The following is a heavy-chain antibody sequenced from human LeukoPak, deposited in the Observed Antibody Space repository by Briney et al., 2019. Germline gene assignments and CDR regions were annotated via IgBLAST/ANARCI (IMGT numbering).Heavy chain of an antibody. V-gene: IGHV1-69*13. J-gene: IGHJ6*02. CDR3: ARATIRAAQLWSGYYSANYYYGMDV. CDR1: GGTFSSYA. CDR2: IIPIFGTA. Sequence: ASVKVSCKASGGTFSSYAISWVRQAPGQGLEWMGGIIPIFGTANDTQKFQGRVTITADESTSTAYMELSSLRSEDTAVYYCARATIRAAQLWSGYYSANYYYGMDVWGQGTTVTVSS. D-gene: IGHD3-3*01.